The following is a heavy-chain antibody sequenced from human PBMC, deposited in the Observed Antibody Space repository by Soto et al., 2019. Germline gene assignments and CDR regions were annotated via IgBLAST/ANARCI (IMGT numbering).Heavy chain of an antibody. CDR1: GFTFSSYA. CDR3: ARDSAYCTNGVCYHPIDY. CDR2: ISSNGGST. V-gene: IGHV3-64*01. J-gene: IGHJ4*02. Sequence: PGGSLRLSCAAAGFTFSSYAMHWVRQATGKGLEYVSAISSNGGSTYYANSVKGRFTISRDNSKNTLYLQMGSLRAEDMAVYYCARDSAYCTNGVCYHPIDYWGQGTLVTVSS. D-gene: IGHD2-8*01.